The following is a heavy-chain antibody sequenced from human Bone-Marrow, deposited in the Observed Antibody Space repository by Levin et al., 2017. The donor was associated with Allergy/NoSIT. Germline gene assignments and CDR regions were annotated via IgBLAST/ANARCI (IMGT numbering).Heavy chain of an antibody. CDR3: ASPQSGYSGYPEKYWYFDL. D-gene: IGHD5-12*01. CDR2: IIPIFGTA. CDR1: GGTFSSYA. V-gene: IGHV1-69*01. Sequence: KISCKASGGTFSSYAISWVRQAPGQGLEWMGGIIPIFGTANYAQKFQGRVTITADESTSTAYMELSSLRSEDTAVYYCASPQSGYSGYPEKYWYFDLWGRGTLVTVSS. J-gene: IGHJ2*01.